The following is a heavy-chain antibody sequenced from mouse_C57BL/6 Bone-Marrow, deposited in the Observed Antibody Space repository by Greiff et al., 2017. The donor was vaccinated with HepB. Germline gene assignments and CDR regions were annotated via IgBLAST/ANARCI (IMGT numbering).Heavy chain of an antibody. CDR3: ASRKRNGYYNYFDY. CDR2: INPNNGGT. J-gene: IGHJ2*01. D-gene: IGHD2-3*01. CDR1: GYTFTDYN. Sequence: VQLQHSGPELVKPGASVKMSCKASGYTFTDYNMHWVKQSHGKSLEWIGYINPNNGGTSYNQKFKGKATLTVNKSSSTAYMELRSLTSEDSAVYYCASRKRNGYYNYFDYWGQGTTLTVSS. V-gene: IGHV1-22*01.